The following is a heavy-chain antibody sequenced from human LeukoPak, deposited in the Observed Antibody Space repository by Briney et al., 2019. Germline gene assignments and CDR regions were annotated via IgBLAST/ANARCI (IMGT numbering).Heavy chain of an antibody. Sequence: SETLSLTCAVYGGSFSGFYWSWIRQPPGKGLEWIGEINHTGSTNYNPSLKSRITISVDTSKNQFSLKLSSVTAADTAVYFCARGREYYYDNSGYLNYWGQETLVTVSS. D-gene: IGHD3-22*01. CDR2: INHTGST. V-gene: IGHV4-34*01. CDR3: ARGREYYYDNSGYLNY. J-gene: IGHJ4*02. CDR1: GGSFSGFY.